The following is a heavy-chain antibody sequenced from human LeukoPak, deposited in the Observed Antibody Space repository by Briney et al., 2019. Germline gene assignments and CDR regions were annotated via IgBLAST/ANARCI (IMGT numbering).Heavy chain of an antibody. CDR1: GGSFSGYY. Sequence: SETLSLTCAVYGGSFSGYYRSWIRQPPGKGLEWIGEINHSGSTNYNPSLKSRVTISVDTSKNQFSLKLSSVTAADTAVYYCARGRYYYGSGSYALDYWGQGTLVTVSS. D-gene: IGHD3-10*01. CDR3: ARGRYYYGSGSYALDY. J-gene: IGHJ4*02. V-gene: IGHV4-34*01. CDR2: INHSGST.